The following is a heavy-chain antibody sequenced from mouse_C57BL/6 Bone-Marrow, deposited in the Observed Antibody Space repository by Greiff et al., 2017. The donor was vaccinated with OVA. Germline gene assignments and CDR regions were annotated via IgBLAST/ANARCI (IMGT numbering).Heavy chain of an antibody. CDR1: GFNIKNTY. D-gene: IGHD1-1*01. J-gene: IGHJ1*03. CDR2: IDPANGNT. Sequence: EVQRVESVAELVRPGASVKLSCTASGFNIKNTYMHWVKQRPEQGLEWIGRIDPANGNTKYAPKFQGKATITADTSSNTAYLQLSSLTSEDTAIYYCARRLRPVATGYFDVWGTGTTVTVSS. CDR3: ARRLRPVATGYFDV. V-gene: IGHV14-3*01.